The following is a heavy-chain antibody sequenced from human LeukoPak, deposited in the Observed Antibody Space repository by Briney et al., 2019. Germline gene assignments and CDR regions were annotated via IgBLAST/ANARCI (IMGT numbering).Heavy chain of an antibody. Sequence: SQTLSLTCAVSGGSISSGGYSWSWIRQPPGQGLEWIVYIYHSGSTYYNPSLKSRVTISVDRSKNQFSLKLSSVAAADTAVYYCARERPNWFDPWGQGTLVTVSS. CDR1: GGSISSGGYS. CDR3: ARERPNWFDP. V-gene: IGHV4-30-2*01. CDR2: IYHSGST. J-gene: IGHJ5*02.